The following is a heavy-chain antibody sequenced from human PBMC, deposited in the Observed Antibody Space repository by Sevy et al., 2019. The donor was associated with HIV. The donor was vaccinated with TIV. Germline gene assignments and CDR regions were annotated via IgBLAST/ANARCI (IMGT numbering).Heavy chain of an antibody. CDR3: ARAAGDGYNYGFFDS. CDR1: GGSIRSGRYY. D-gene: IGHD5-12*01. CDR2: IFPSGGS. J-gene: IGHJ5*01. V-gene: IGHV4-61*02. Sequence: SETLSLTCNVSGGSIRSGRYYWAWIRQPAGKGLEWIGRIFPSGGSNFNPSMMSRVSMSIDTSKKQFSLTLTSVTAADTAVYYCARAAGDGYNYGFFDSWGSGTRVTVSS.